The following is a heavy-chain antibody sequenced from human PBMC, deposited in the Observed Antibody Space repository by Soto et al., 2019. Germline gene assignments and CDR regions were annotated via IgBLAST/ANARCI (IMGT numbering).Heavy chain of an antibody. CDR3: AKAGYSSGWIDY. V-gene: IGHV3-30*18. D-gene: IGHD6-19*01. CDR2: ISYDGSNK. J-gene: IGHJ4*02. Sequence: QVQLVESGGGVVQPGRSLRLSCAASGFTFSSYGMHWVRQAPGKGLEWVAVISYDGSNKYYADSVKGRFTISRDNSKNTLYLQMNSLRAEDTAVDYCAKAGYSSGWIDYWGQGTLVTVSS. CDR1: GFTFSSYG.